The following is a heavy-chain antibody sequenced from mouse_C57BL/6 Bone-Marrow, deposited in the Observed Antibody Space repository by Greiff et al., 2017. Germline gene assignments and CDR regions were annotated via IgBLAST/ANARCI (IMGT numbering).Heavy chain of an antibody. D-gene: IGHD1-1*01. J-gene: IGHJ1*03. V-gene: IGHV1-87*01. CDR1: YTFSRRVH. Sequence: QVQLQQSGPELARPWASVKISCQAFYTFSRRVHFAIRDTNYWMQWVKQRPGQGLEWIGAIYPGNGDTSYNQKFKGKAPLTADKSASTTYMQISSLTSEDSAVYYGAYTTVAHWYFDVWGTGTTVTVSS. CDR2: GQGLEWIG. CDR3: SEDSAVYYGAYTTVAHWYFDV.